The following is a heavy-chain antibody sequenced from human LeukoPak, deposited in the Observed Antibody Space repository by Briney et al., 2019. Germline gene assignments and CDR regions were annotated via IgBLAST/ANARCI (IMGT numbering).Heavy chain of an antibody. D-gene: IGHD1-1*01. J-gene: IGHJ4*02. CDR1: GFTFSSYG. CDR2: ISYDGSNK. V-gene: IGHV3-30*18. Sequence: PGGSLRLSCAASGFTFSSYGMHWVRQAPGKGLEWVAVISYDGSNKYCADSVKGRFTISRDNSKNTLYLQMNSLRAEDTAVYYCAKDVTTSVDYFDYWGQGTLVTVSS. CDR3: AKDVTTSVDYFDY.